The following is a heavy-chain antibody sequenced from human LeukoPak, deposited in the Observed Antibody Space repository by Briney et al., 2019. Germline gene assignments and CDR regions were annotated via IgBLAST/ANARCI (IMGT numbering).Heavy chain of an antibody. CDR3: AREGSYSGSGSPPLDY. CDR1: GDSFTGYY. D-gene: IGHD3-10*01. J-gene: IGHJ4*02. Sequence: SETLSLTCAVYGDSFTGYYWSWIRQPPGKGLEWIGEINHSGSTNYNPSLKSRVTISVDTYKNQFSLKLTPVTAADTAVYYCAREGSYSGSGSPPLDYWGQGTLVTVSS. CDR2: INHSGST. V-gene: IGHV4-34*01.